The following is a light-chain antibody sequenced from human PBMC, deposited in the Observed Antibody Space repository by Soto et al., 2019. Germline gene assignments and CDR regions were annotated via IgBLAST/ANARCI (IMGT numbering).Light chain of an antibody. CDR2: AAS. Sequence: DIQMTQSPSSLSATVGDRVTITCRASQSISSYLNWYQQKPGKAPKLLIYAASSLQSGVPSRFSGSGSGTDFTLTISSLQPEYFATYYSQQRMTFGQGTKVEIK. CDR1: QSISSY. V-gene: IGKV1-39*01. J-gene: IGKJ1*01. CDR3: QQRMT.